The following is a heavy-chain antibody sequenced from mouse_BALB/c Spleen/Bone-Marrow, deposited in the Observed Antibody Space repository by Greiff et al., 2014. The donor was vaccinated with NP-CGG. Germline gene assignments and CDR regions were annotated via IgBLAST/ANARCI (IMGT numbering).Heavy chain of an antibody. CDR1: GFTFSSFG. D-gene: IGHD1-1*01. V-gene: IGHV5-17*02. Sequence: VQLQQSGGGLVQPGGSRKLSCAASGFTFSSFGMHWVRQAPEKGLEWVAYISSSSSTIYYADTVKGRFTISRDNPKNTLFLQMTSLRSEDTAMYYCARLRRYYGYFDYWGQGTTLTVSS. CDR2: ISSSSSTI. CDR3: ARLRRYYGYFDY. J-gene: IGHJ2*01.